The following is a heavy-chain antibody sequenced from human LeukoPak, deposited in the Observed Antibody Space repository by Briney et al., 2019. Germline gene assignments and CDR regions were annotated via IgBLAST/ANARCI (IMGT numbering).Heavy chain of an antibody. CDR2: INPNNGNT. Sequence: ASVKVSCKASGYTFSVFWIHWVRLTPRQGLEWMGWINPNNGNTNYAQKLQGRVTMTTDTSTSTAYMELRSLRSDDTAVYYCARELVVTAIPYYYYYYMDVWGKGTTVTISS. V-gene: IGHV1-18*04. CDR1: GYTFSVFW. CDR3: ARELVVTAIPYYYYYYMDV. D-gene: IGHD2-21*02. J-gene: IGHJ6*03.